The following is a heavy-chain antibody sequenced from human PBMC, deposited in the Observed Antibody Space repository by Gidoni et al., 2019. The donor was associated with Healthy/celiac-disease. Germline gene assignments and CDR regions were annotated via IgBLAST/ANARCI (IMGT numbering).Heavy chain of an antibody. CDR3: ARALITMVRGSNEGWFDP. CDR1: GGSISSYY. CDR2: IYYSGRT. V-gene: IGHV4-59*08. Sequence: QVQLQASGPGLVKPSETLSLTCTVSGGSISSYYWSWIRQPPGKGLEWIWYIYYSGRTNYNPSLKSRVTISVDTSKNQFSLKLSSVTAADTAVYYCARALITMVRGSNEGWFDPWGQGTLVTVSS. D-gene: IGHD3-10*01. J-gene: IGHJ5*02.